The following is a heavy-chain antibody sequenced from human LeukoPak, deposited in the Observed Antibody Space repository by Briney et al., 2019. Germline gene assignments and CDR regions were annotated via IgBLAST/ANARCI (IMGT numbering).Heavy chain of an antibody. J-gene: IGHJ4*02. CDR3: ARSLGDYGSGSYYNALGY. D-gene: IGHD3-10*01. CDR2: ISNSGRTI. V-gene: IGHV3-11*04. CDR1: GFTFSDYY. Sequence: GGSLRLSCAASGFTFSDYYMSWIRQAPGKGLEWVSYISNSGRTIYYADSVKGRFTISRDNAKNSLYLQMNSLRAEDTAVYYCARSLGDYGSGSYYNALGYWGQGTLVTVSS.